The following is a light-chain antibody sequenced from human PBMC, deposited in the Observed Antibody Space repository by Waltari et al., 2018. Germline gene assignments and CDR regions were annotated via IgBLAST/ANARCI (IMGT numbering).Light chain of an antibody. Sequence: QSALTQPASVSGSPGPSITISCTGISSDVGGYTYVSWYQQHPSKAPKLIVYNVSNRPSGVSDRFSGSKSGNTASLTSSRLQAEDEADYYCNSYSSTTALVMFGGGSKLTVL. CDR1: SSDVGGYTY. CDR2: NVS. CDR3: NSYSSTTALVM. V-gene: IGLV2-14*03. J-gene: IGLJ3*02.